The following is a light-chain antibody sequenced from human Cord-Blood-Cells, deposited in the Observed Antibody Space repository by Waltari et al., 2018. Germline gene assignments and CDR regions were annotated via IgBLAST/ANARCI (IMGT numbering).Light chain of an antibody. Sequence: QSALTQPASGSGSPGQSITISCTGTSSDVGGYNLVSWYQQHPGKAPKPMIYEGSKRPSGVSNRFSGSKSGNTASLTISGLQAEDEADYYCCSYAGSVVFGGGTKLTVL. J-gene: IGLJ2*01. V-gene: IGLV2-23*01. CDR2: EGS. CDR1: SSDVGGYNL. CDR3: CSYAGSVV.